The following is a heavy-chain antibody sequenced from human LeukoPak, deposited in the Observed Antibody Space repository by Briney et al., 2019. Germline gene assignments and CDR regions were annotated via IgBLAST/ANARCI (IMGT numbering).Heavy chain of an antibody. V-gene: IGHV3-33*01. CDR2: IWGDGTKQ. Sequence: PGGSLRLSCAASGFTFSGSGMQWVRQTPDKGLEWVAAIWGDGTKQFYVDSVKGRFTISRDNSKNTLPLQMNSLRAEDTAVYYCARSDHNGMDVWGQGTTVTVSS. J-gene: IGHJ6*02. CDR3: ARSDHNGMDV. CDR1: GFTFSGSG.